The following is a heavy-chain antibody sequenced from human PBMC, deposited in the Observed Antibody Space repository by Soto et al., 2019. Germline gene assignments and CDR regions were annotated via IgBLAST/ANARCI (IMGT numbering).Heavy chain of an antibody. Sequence: QVQLVQSGAEVKKPGYSVKVSCKASGGTFSSYAISWVRQAPGQGLEWMGGIIPIFGPPNYAQRFQDRVTITADESTSTAYMEVSSQTSEDTAVYYCSKDRRGRDGYNFGTRYYYSMDVWGQGTKVTVSS. CDR2: IIPIFGPP. D-gene: IGHD5-12*01. CDR3: SKDRRGRDGYNFGTRYYYSMDV. CDR1: GGTFSSYA. V-gene: IGHV1-69*01. J-gene: IGHJ6*02.